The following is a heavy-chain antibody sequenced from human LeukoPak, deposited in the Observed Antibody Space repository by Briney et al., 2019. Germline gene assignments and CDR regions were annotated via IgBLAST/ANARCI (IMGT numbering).Heavy chain of an antibody. CDR3: ARHNWNYDFDY. CDR2: IYYSGST. V-gene: IGHV4-59*01. Sequence: SETLSLTCTVSGGSISSYYWSWTRQPPGKGLEWIGYIYYSGSTNYNPSLKSRVTISVDTSKNQFSLKLSSVTAADTAVYYCARHNWNYDFDYWGQGTLVTVSS. D-gene: IGHD1-7*01. CDR1: GGSISSYY. J-gene: IGHJ4*02.